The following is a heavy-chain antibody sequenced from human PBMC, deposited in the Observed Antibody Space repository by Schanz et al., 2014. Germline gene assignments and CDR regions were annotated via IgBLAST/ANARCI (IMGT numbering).Heavy chain of an antibody. V-gene: IGHV3-23*01. CDR2: FNDGGVNK. CDR3: AKSQGSSFDS. J-gene: IGHJ4*02. Sequence: EVQLLESGGGLAQPGGSLRLSCAASGFTFSDYAMCWVRQAPGKGLEWVSSFNDGGVNKYYADSVKGRFTISSDNSKSTLYLQMSSLRAEDTAVYYCAKSQGSSFDSWGQGTLVTISS. CDR1: GFTFSDYA. D-gene: IGHD6-13*01.